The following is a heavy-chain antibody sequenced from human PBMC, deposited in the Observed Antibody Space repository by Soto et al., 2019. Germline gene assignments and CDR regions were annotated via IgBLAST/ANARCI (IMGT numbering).Heavy chain of an antibody. CDR2: ILPIVGTA. CDR1: GSTFSSYA. Sequence: QVQLVQSGAEVKKPGSSVKVSCKASGSTFSSYAIRWVRQAPGQGLEWMGGILPIVGTANYAKKFQGRVTITADKSTGTAYMGVSSVRSEDTAVYYCASIRGDSGDDRVWAAAGIDYWGKGTLVTVS. CDR3: ASIRGDSGDDRVWAAAGIDY. D-gene: IGHD5-12*01. V-gene: IGHV1-69*06. J-gene: IGHJ4*02.